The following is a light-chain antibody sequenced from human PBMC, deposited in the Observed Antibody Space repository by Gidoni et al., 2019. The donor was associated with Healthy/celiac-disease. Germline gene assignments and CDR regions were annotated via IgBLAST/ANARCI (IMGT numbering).Light chain of an antibody. CDR2: EVS. Sequence: QSALTQPASVSGSPGHSITLSCTGTSSYVGGYNYVSWYQQHPGKTPKLMIYEVSNRPSGVSTRFSGSKSGNTASLTISGLQAEDEADYYCSSYTSSSTLRVFGGGTKLTVL. V-gene: IGLV2-14*01. CDR3: SSYTSSSTLRV. J-gene: IGLJ3*02. CDR1: SSYVGGYNY.